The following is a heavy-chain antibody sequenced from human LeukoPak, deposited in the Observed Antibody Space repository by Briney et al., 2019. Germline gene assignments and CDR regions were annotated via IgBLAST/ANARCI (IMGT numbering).Heavy chain of an antibody. CDR1: GFTFSSYW. Sequence: GGSLRLSCAASGFTFSSYWMSWVRQAPGKGLEWVANIKQDGSEKYYVDSVKGRFTISRDNAKNSLYLQMNSLRAEDTAVYYCARAKGDYGDYADYWGQGTLVTVSS. CDR3: ARAKGDYGDYADY. V-gene: IGHV3-7*01. CDR2: IKQDGSEK. D-gene: IGHD4-17*01. J-gene: IGHJ4*02.